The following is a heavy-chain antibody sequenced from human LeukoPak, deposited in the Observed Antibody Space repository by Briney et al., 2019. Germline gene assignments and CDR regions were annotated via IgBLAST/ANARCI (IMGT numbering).Heavy chain of an antibody. CDR1: GFTVSSNY. J-gene: IGHJ4*02. Sequence: GGSLRLSCAASGFTVSSNYMSWVRQAPGKGLEWVSVIYSGGSTYYADSVKGRFTISRGNSKNTLYLQMNSLRAEDTAVYYCASTHGLWFGELLSYWGQGTLVTVSS. CDR3: ASTHGLWFGELLSY. D-gene: IGHD3-10*01. CDR2: IYSGGST. V-gene: IGHV3-53*01.